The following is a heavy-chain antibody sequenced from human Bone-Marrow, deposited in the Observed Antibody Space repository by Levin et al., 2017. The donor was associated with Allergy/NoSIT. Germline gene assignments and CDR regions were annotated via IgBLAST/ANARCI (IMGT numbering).Heavy chain of an antibody. CDR3: ARFYDSIGGDY. CDR1: GNSVGSGSHY. Sequence: SQTLSLTCTVAGNSVGSGSHYWTWIRQPPGKGLEWIGYFYHSGSTNYNPSLKSRVTISGDTSKNQFSLRLSSVTAADTAVYYCARFYDSIGGDYWGQGTLVTVAS. V-gene: IGHV4-61*01. D-gene: IGHD5/OR15-5a*01. CDR2: FYHSGST. J-gene: IGHJ4*02.